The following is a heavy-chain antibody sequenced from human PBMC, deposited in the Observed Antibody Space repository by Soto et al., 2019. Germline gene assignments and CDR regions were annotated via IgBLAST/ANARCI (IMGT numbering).Heavy chain of an antibody. Sequence: PSETLSLTCTVSGGSISSSSYYWGWIRQPPGKGLEWIGSIYYSGSTYYNPSLKSRVTISVDTSKNQFSLKLSSVTAADTAVYYCASLRTYGSGSWWGVLYYGMDVWGQGTTVTVSS. CDR2: IYYSGST. V-gene: IGHV4-39*01. CDR1: GGSISSSSYY. D-gene: IGHD6-19*01. CDR3: ASLRTYGSGSWWGVLYYGMDV. J-gene: IGHJ6*02.